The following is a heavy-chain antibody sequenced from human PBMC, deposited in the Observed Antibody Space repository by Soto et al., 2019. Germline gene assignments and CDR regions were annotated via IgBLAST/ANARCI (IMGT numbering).Heavy chain of an antibody. CDR2: INAGNGNT. J-gene: IGHJ4*02. CDR1: GYTFTSYA. D-gene: IGHD6-13*01. V-gene: IGHV1-3*01. Sequence: VSVKVSCKASGYTFTSYAMHWVRQAPGQRLEWMGWINAGNGNTKYSQKFQGRVTITRDTSASTAYMELSSLRSEDTAVYYCARDGHLYSSSWLPQMGFDYWGQGTLVTVSS. CDR3: ARDGHLYSSSWLPQMGFDY.